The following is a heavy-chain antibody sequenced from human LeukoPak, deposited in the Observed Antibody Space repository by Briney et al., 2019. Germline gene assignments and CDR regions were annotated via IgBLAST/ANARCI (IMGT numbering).Heavy chain of an antibody. CDR2: IYYSGST. D-gene: IGHD1-26*01. CDR3: ARVGNWFDP. J-gene: IGHJ5*02. Sequence: SETLSLTCTVSGGSINDYYWSWIRQPPGKGLEYIGYIYYSGSTNYNPSLKSRVTISIDTSKSHFSLKLSSVTAADTAVYYCARVGNWFDPWGQGTLVTVSS. V-gene: IGHV4-59*08. CDR1: GGSINDYY.